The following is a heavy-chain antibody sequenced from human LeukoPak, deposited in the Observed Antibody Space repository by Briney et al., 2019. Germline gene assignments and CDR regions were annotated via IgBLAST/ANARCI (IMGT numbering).Heavy chain of an antibody. CDR3: AKDLYYYGSGSLIMGHYYYGMDV. CDR1: GFTFSSYG. Sequence: PGRSLRLPCAASGFTFSSYGMHWVRQAPGKGLEWVAVISYDGGNKYYADSVKGRFTISRDNSKNTLYLQMNSLRAEDTAVYYCAKDLYYYGSGSLIMGHYYYGMDVWGKGTTVTVSS. CDR2: ISYDGGNK. D-gene: IGHD3-10*01. J-gene: IGHJ6*04. V-gene: IGHV3-30*18.